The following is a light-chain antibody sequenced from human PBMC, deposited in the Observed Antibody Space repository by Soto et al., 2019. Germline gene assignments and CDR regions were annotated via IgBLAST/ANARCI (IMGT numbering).Light chain of an antibody. J-gene: IGLJ2*01. Sequence: QSALTQPASVSGSPGQSIIISCTGTSSDVGGYNYVSWYQQHPGKAPKLMIYDVSNRPSGVSNRFSGSKSGNTASLTISGLQAEDEADYYCSSYTGSSTLDVVFGGGTKLTVL. V-gene: IGLV2-14*01. CDR1: SSDVGGYNY. CDR2: DVS. CDR3: SSYTGSSTLDVV.